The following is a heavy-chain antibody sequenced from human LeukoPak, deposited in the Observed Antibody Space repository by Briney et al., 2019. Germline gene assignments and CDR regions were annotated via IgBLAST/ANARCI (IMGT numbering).Heavy chain of an antibody. Sequence: GRSLRLSCAASGFTFDDYAMHWVRQAQGKGLEWGSGISWNSGSIGYADSVKGRFTISRDKAKNSLYLQMNSLRAEDTAFYYCAKEVNPTLRFFTFDPWGQGTLVTVSS. CDR1: GFTFDDYA. V-gene: IGHV3-9*01. D-gene: IGHD3-3*01. CDR2: ISWNSGSI. CDR3: AKEVNPTLRFFTFDP. J-gene: IGHJ5*02.